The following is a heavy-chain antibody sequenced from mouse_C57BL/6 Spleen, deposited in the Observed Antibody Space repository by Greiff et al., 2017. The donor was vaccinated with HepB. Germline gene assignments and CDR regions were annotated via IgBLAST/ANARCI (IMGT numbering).Heavy chain of an antibody. D-gene: IGHD1-1*01. CDR2: IWSGGST. V-gene: IGHV2-2*01. CDR1: GFSLTSYG. Sequence: VQGVESGPGLVQPSQSLSITCTVSGFSLTSYGVHWVRQSPGKGLEWLGVIWSGGSTDYNAAFISRLSISKDNSKSQVFFKMNSLQADDTAIYYCAREGDYYGSSYDVWGTGTTVTVSS. CDR3: AREGDYYGSSYDV. J-gene: IGHJ1*03.